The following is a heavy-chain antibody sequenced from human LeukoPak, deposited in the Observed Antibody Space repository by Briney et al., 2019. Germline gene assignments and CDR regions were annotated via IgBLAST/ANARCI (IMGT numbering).Heavy chain of an antibody. CDR2: IYTSGST. V-gene: IGHV4-61*02. D-gene: IGHD6-19*01. Sequence: PSETLSLTCTVSGGSISSGSYYWSWIRQPAGKGLEWIGRIYTSGSTNYNPSLKSRVTISVDTSKNQFSLKLSSVTAADTAVYYCARSSGWYPLVYRGQGTLVTVSS. CDR1: GGSISSGSYY. CDR3: ARSSGWYPLVY. J-gene: IGHJ4*02.